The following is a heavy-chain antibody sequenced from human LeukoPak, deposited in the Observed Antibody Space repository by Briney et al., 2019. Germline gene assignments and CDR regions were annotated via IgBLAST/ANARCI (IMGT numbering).Heavy chain of an antibody. V-gene: IGHV3-7*05. J-gene: IGHJ4*02. CDR3: ARDYPPPPVAGPYYFDY. CDR2: IKQDGSEK. Sequence: GGSLRLSCVASGFTFSSYWMSWVRQAPGKGLEWVANIKQDGSEKYYVDSVKGRFTISRDNAKNSLYLHMNSLRADDTAVYYCARDYPPPPVAGPYYFDYWGQGTLLTVSS. D-gene: IGHD6-19*01. CDR1: GFTFSSYW.